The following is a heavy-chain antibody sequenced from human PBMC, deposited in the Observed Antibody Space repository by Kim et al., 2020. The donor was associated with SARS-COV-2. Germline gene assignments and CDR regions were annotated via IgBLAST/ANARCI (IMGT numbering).Heavy chain of an antibody. V-gene: IGHV3-23*01. J-gene: IGHJ3*02. Sequence: KGRFTISRDNSKNTLYLQMNSLGAEDTAVYYCAKPTGYSSSWYLFGAFDIWGQGTMVTVSS. D-gene: IGHD6-13*01. CDR3: AKPTGYSSSWYLFGAFDI.